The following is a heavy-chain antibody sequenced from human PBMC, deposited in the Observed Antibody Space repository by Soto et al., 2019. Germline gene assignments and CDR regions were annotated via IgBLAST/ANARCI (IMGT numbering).Heavy chain of an antibody. V-gene: IGHV4-30-4*02. J-gene: IGHJ6*02. CDR3: ASYYRAPSAGSMDF. Sequence: SETLSLTCTVSGGSIINGDYHWSRIRQSPGKGLEWIGAIYYSGSTYYNPSLKSRIRIPVDTSKNQFSLKVHSVPAADTAVYYCASYYRAPSAGSMDFWGHWTTVTVFS. CDR2: IYYSGST. D-gene: IGHD3-10*01. CDR1: GGSIINGDYH.